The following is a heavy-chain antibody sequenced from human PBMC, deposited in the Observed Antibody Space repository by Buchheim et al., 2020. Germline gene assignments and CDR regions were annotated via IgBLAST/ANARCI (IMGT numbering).Heavy chain of an antibody. CDR2: IYYTGST. V-gene: IGHV4-39*01. D-gene: IGHD1-7*01. CDR1: GGSISSSSYY. Sequence: QLHLQESGPGLVKPSETLSLTCTVSGGSISSSSYYWGWIRQPPGKGLEWIGSIYYTGSTYYNPSLKSRLTISVDTSRNQFSLKLTSVTAADTAVYFCVRPANWNYALHFDYWGLGTL. J-gene: IGHJ4*02. CDR3: VRPANWNYALHFDY.